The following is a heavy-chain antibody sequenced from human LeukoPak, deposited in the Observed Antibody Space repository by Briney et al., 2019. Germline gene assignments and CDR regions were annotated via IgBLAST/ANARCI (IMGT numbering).Heavy chain of an antibody. CDR3: ARGGGRDGSDY. CDR2: IYYSGST. Sequence: SETLSLTCTVSGGSISSYYWSWIRQPPGKGLEWIGYIYYSGSTNYNPSLKSRVTISVDTSKNQFSLKLSPVTAADTAVYYCARGGGRDGSDYWGQGTLVTVSS. J-gene: IGHJ4*02. CDR1: GGSISSYY. D-gene: IGHD5-24*01. V-gene: IGHV4-59*01.